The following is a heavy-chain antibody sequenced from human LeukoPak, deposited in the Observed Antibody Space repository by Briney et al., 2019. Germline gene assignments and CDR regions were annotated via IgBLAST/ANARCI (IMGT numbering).Heavy chain of an antibody. D-gene: IGHD6-13*01. CDR1: GYSISSGYF. V-gene: IGHV4-38-2*02. CDR2: IYHSGTT. J-gene: IGHJ5*02. CDR3: ARGYSSSWYFNWFDP. Sequence: SETLSLTCTVSGYSISSGYFWGWIRQPPGKGLEWIGSIYHSGTTYYNPSLKSRVTLSVDTSKNQFSLKLTSVTAADTAVYYCARGYSSSWYFNWFDPWGQGTLVTVSS.